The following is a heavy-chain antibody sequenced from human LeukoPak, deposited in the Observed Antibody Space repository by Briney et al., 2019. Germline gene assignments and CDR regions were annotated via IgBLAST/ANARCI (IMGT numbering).Heavy chain of an antibody. CDR2: IYYSGST. CDR3: ASRSSSRYYYYMDV. V-gene: IGHV4-59*12. CDR1: GGSISSYY. J-gene: IGHJ6*03. Sequence: PSETLSLTCTVSGGSISSYYWSWIRQPPGKGLEWIGYIYYSGSTYYNPSLKSRVTISVDTSKNQFSLKLSSVTAADTAVYYCASRSSSRYYYYMDVWGKGTTVTVSS. D-gene: IGHD2-2*01.